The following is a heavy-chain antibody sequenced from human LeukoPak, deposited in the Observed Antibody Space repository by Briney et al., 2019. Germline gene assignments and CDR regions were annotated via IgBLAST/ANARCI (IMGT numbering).Heavy chain of an antibody. CDR3: ARVGATYGDPLEFDY. D-gene: IGHD1-26*01. V-gene: IGHV1-18*01. CDR2: ISGYTGKA. J-gene: IGHJ4*02. Sequence: ASVKVSCKASGYNFMNYGISWVRQAPGQGLEWMGWISGYTGKADYAPKLQGRITMITDTSTTTAYMELRSLTSDDTAMYYCARVGATYGDPLEFDYWGLGTLVTVSS. CDR1: GYNFMNYG.